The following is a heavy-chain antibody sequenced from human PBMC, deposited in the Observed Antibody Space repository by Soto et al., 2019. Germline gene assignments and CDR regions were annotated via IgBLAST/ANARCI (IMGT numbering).Heavy chain of an antibody. V-gene: IGHV3-30*01. J-gene: IGHJ6*03. CDR1: GFTFSSYA. D-gene: IGHD2-8*02. CDR2: ISHDGNVN. CDR3: ALDEYWESHFYLIDL. Sequence: QPGGSLRLSCEASGFTFSSYAMHWVHQAPGKGLEWVAVISHDGNVNYYSESVKGRFTMSRDNSKDTLYLQMDSLRTEDTAVYFCALDEYWESHFYLIDLWGKGTSVTGSS.